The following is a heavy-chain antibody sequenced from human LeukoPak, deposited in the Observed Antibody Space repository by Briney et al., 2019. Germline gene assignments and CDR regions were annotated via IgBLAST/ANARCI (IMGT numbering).Heavy chain of an antibody. CDR1: EFTFSSYA. J-gene: IGHJ3*02. CDR2: ISYDGSNK. V-gene: IGHV3-30*04. D-gene: IGHD4-17*01. CDR3: AREYGDYLGAFDI. Sequence: PGRSLRLSCAASEFTFSSYAMHWVRQAPGKGLEWVAVISYDGSNKYYADSVKGRFTISRDNSKNTLYLQMNSLRAEDTAVYYCAREYGDYLGAFDIWGQGTMVTVSS.